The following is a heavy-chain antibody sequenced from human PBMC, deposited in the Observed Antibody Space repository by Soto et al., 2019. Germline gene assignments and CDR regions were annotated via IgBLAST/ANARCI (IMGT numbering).Heavy chain of an antibody. V-gene: IGHV3-30*18. J-gene: IGHJ4*02. CDR1: GFTFSSYG. CDR2: ISYDGSDK. CDR3: AKEAVGATPDY. D-gene: IGHD1-26*01. Sequence: ESGGGVVQPGRSLRLSCAASGFTFSSYGMHWVRQAPGKGLEWVAVISYDGSDKYYADSVKGRFTISRDNSKNTLYLQMNSLRAEDTAVFYCAKEAVGATPDYWGQGTLVTVSS.